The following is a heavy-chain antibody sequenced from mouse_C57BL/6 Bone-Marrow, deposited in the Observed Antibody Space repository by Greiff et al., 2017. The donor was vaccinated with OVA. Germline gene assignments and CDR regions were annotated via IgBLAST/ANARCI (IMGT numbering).Heavy chain of an antibody. CDR1: GYTFTDHT. V-gene: IGHV1-78*01. CDR3: ARYGPYYYGSSYDAMDY. D-gene: IGHD1-1*01. CDR2: IYPRDGST. J-gene: IGHJ4*01. Sequence: VMLVESDAELVKPGASVKISCKVSGYTFTDHTIHWMKQRPEQGLEWIGYIYPRDGSTKYNEKFKGKATLTADKSSSTAYMQLNSLTSEDSAVYFCARYGPYYYGSSYDAMDYWGQGTSVTVSS.